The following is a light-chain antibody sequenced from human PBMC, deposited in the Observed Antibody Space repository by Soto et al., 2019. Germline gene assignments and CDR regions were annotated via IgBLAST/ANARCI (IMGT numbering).Light chain of an antibody. CDR3: QQYNDWPSFT. CDR1: QSVSYN. V-gene: IGKV3-15*01. Sequence: EIMMTQSPATLSVSQGEGATLSCRASQSVSYNLAWYQHKPGQAPRLLIYGASTRVTGIPARFSGSGSGTEFTLTISSLQSEDFAVYYCQQYNDWPSFTFGPGTRVDI. J-gene: IGKJ3*01. CDR2: GAS.